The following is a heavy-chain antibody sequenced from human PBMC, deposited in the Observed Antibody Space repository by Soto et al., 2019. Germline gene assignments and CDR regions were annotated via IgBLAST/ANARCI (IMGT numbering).Heavy chain of an antibody. CDR3: ARELRFGEDYYGMDV. CDR1: GGSISSGGYY. Sequence: QVQLQESGPGLVKPSQTLSLTCTVSGGSISSGGYYWSWIRQHPGKGLEWIGYIYYSGSTYYNPSFKIRVTISVDPAKNQVSLKLISVTAADTAVYYCARELRFGEDYYGMDVWGQGTTFTVSS. V-gene: IGHV4-31*03. J-gene: IGHJ6*02. D-gene: IGHD3-10*01. CDR2: IYYSGST.